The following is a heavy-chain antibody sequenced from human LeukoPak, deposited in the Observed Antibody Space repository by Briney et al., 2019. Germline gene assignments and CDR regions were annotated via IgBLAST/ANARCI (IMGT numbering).Heavy chain of an antibody. D-gene: IGHD3-10*02. Sequence: GGSLRLSCTASGFIFNDYGMSWVRQVPGRGLEWVSGISWDGGNTGYVDSVKGRFTISRDNAKNSLYLQMNSLRAEDTAVYYCAELGITMIGGVWGKGTTVTISS. V-gene: IGHV3-20*04. J-gene: IGHJ6*04. CDR1: GFIFNDYG. CDR2: ISWDGGNT. CDR3: AELGITMIGGV.